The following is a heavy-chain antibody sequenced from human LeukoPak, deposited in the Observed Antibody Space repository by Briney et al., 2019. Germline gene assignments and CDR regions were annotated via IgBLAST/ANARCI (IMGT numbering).Heavy chain of an antibody. CDR2: IIPILGIA. Sequence: SVKVSCKASGGTFSSYTISWVRQAPGQGLEWMGRIIPILGIANYAQKFQGRVTITADKSTSTAYMELSSLRSEDTAVYYCARKRGVNYYDSSGLFDYWGQGTLVTVSS. J-gene: IGHJ4*02. V-gene: IGHV1-69*02. D-gene: IGHD3-22*01. CDR3: ARKRGVNYYDSSGLFDY. CDR1: GGTFSSYT.